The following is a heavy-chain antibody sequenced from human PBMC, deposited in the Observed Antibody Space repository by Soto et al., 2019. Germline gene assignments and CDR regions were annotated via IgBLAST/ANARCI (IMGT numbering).Heavy chain of an antibody. CDR3: ARGGQAVTTIFDY. V-gene: IGHV3-30*04. J-gene: IGHJ4*02. Sequence: GGSLRLSCAASGFTFSSYAMHWVRQAPGKGLEWVEVISYYDSNTYYAQSVKGRFTMTRDTSTSTVYMEMRSLRSEDTAVYYCARGGQAVTTIFDYWGQGTLVTVSS. CDR1: GFTFSSYA. D-gene: IGHD4-17*01. CDR2: ISYYDSNT.